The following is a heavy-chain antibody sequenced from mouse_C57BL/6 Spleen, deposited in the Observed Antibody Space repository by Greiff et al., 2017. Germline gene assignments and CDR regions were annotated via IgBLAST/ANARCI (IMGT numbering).Heavy chain of an antibody. Sequence: EVQLQQSGPELVKPGASVKIPCKASGYTFTDYIMDWVKQSHGKSLEWIGDINPNNGGTIYNQKFKGKATLTVDKSSSTAYMELRSLTSEDTAVYYCAREGSRGDAWFAYWGQGTLVTVSA. CDR2: INPNNGGT. CDR3: AREGSRGDAWFAY. D-gene: IGHD3-3*01. J-gene: IGHJ3*01. CDR1: GYTFTDYI. V-gene: IGHV1-18*01.